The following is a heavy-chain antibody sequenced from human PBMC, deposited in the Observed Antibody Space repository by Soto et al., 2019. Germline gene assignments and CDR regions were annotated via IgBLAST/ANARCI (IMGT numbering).Heavy chain of an antibody. D-gene: IGHD3-10*01. CDR3: ARVSGSYYYGMDV. V-gene: IGHV4-4*02. CDR2: IYHSGST. Sequence: QVQLQESGPGLVKPSGTLSLTCAVSGGSISSSNWWSWVRQPPGKGLEWIGEIYHSGSTNYNPSLKRRVTISVDKSKNQFSLKMSSVTAADTAVYYCARVSGSYYYGMDVWGQGTTVTVSS. CDR1: GGSISSSNW. J-gene: IGHJ6*02.